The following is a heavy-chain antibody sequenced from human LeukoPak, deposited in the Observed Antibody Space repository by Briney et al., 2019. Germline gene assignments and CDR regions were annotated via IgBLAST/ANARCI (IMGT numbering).Heavy chain of an antibody. Sequence: PSETLSLTCTVSGGSICSYYWSWIRPPPGKGREWIGYIYYSGSTNYNPSLKSRVTISVDTSKNQFSLKLSSVTAADTAVYYCASGLRSTDACDLWPQGTMDTVSS. CDR2: IYYSGST. CDR1: GGSICSYY. D-gene: IGHD4-17*01. CDR3: ASGLRSTDACDL. V-gene: IGHV4-59*01. J-gene: IGHJ3*01.